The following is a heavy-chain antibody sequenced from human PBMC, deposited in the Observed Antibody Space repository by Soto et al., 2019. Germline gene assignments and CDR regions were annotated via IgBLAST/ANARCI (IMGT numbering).Heavy chain of an antibody. CDR1: GFTFSRYA. Sequence: PGGSLRLSCAASGFTFSRYAMHWVRQAPGKGLEWVAIISYDENNKNHADTVKGRFTISRDNSKSTLFLQMDSLRAEDTAVYYCSRDRYYTSGTYGYYFDYWGQGTLVTVSS. V-gene: IGHV3-30-3*01. D-gene: IGHD3-10*01. CDR3: SRDRYYTSGTYGYYFDY. CDR2: ISYDENNK. J-gene: IGHJ4*02.